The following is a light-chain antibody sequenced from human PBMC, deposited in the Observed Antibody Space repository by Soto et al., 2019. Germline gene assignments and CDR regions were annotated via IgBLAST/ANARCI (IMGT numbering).Light chain of an antibody. J-gene: IGKJ4*01. CDR1: QSVRSRY. CDR3: QQYGDSPT. V-gene: IGKV3-20*01. Sequence: EIVLTQSPGTLFLSPGERATLSCRASQSVRSRYVAWYQQKPGQAPRLLIYGASSRATGIPDRFSGSGSGTDFTFTISRLEPEDLAVYSCQQYGDSPTFGGGTKVGIK. CDR2: GAS.